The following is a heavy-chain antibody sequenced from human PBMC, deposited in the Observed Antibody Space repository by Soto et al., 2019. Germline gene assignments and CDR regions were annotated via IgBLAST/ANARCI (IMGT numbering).Heavy chain of an antibody. Sequence: ASGKFYCKASGYTFTSYGISWVRQAPGQGLEWMGWISAYNGNTNYAQKLQGRVTMTTDTSTSTAYMELRSLRSDDTAVYYCARYGYYYDSSGYYPWGQGTLVTVSS. CDR1: GYTFTSYG. CDR3: ARYGYYYDSSGYYP. V-gene: IGHV1-18*01. D-gene: IGHD3-22*01. CDR2: ISAYNGNT. J-gene: IGHJ5*02.